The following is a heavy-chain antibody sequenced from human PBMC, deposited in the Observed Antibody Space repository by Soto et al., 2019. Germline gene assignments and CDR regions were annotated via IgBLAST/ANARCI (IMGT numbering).Heavy chain of an antibody. V-gene: IGHV1-3*01. CDR3: ASGGRVGGPYYYYGMDV. D-gene: IGHD2-15*01. CDR1: GYTFTSYA. J-gene: IGHJ6*02. Sequence: ASVKVSCKASGYTFTSYAMHWVRQAPGQRLEWMGWINAGNGNTKYSQKFQGRVTITRDTSASTAYMELSSLRSEDTAVYYCASGGRVGGPYYYYGMDVWGQGTTVTVSS. CDR2: INAGNGNT.